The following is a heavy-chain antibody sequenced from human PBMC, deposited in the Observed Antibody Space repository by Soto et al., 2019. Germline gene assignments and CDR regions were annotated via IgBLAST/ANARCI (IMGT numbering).Heavy chain of an antibody. D-gene: IGHD3-3*01. CDR2: ISGSDGKT. CDR3: VRWSYLDY. J-gene: IGHJ4*02. Sequence: GSLRLSCAASGFSFISYAMSWVRQAPGKGLEWVSTISGSDGKTFYADSVKGRFSISRDTSKNMLYLQMNNLRGDDTAVYYCVRWSYLDYWGQGTRVTVSS. CDR1: GFSFISYA. V-gene: IGHV3-23*01.